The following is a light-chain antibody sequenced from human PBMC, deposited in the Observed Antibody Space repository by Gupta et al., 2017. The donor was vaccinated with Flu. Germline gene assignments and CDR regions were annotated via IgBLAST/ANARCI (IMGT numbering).Light chain of an antibody. J-gene: IGKJ3*01. CDR3: QEDKDWPRT. V-gene: IGKV3-15*01. CDR2: GAS. CDR1: ESVGSN. Sequence: ETVMTQSPDTLSASPGERVTLSCRASESVGSNLAWYQQKPGQAPRLLIYGASTRATDIPGRFSGSGSGIEFSLTITSLQAEDFALYYCQEDKDWPRTFGPGTKVELK.